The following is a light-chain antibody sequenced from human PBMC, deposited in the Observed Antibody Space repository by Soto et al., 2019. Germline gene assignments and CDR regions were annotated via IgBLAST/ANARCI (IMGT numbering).Light chain of an antibody. CDR1: SSDVGGYNY. V-gene: IGLV2-14*01. Sequence: QSVLTQPASVSGSPGQSITLSCTGTSSDVGGYNYVSWYQQHPGKAPKLMIYEVSNRPSGVSNRFSGSKSGNTASLTISGLQAEDEADYSCSSYTSSNTVLFGEGTKLTVL. CDR3: SSYTSSNTVL. CDR2: EVS. J-gene: IGLJ2*01.